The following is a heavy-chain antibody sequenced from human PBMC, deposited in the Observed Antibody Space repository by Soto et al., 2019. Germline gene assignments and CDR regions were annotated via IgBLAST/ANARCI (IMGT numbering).Heavy chain of an antibody. CDR2: INPNSGGT. CDR3: ARDLAKGGGSAGFDY. D-gene: IGHD2-15*01. CDR1: GYTFTGYY. J-gene: IGHJ4*02. Sequence: XSVKGSCNASGYTFTGYYIDWVRQAPGQGLEWMGWINPNSGGTKYPQKFQGRVTMTRDTSIRTVYMSLTGLKSDDTAVYFCARDLAKGGGSAGFDYWGQGTLVTVPS. V-gene: IGHV1-2*02.